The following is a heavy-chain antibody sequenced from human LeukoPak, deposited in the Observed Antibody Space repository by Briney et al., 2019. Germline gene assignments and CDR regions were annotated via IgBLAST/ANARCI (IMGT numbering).Heavy chain of an antibody. V-gene: IGHV5-51*01. CDR2: IYPGDSDT. D-gene: IGHD1-7*01. CDR1: GYSFTSYW. Sequence: GESLKISCKGSGYSFTSYWIGRVRQMPGKGLEWMGIIYPGDSDTRHSPSFQGQVTISADKSINTAYLQWNSLKASDTAIYYCARSRDWNYDLWGQGTLVTVSS. J-gene: IGHJ4*02. CDR3: ARSRDWNYDL.